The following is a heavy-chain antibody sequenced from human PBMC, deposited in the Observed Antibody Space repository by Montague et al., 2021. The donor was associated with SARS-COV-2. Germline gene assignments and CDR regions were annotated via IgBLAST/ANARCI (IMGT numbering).Heavy chain of an antibody. CDR1: GGSFSDYH. D-gene: IGHD1-1*01. CDR3: ARGAPGY. V-gene: IGHV4-34*01. Sequence: SETLSLTCAVYGGSFSDYHWTWIRQSPEEGLEWIGQINYGGSTKYNPSLKSRVTISIDTSKNQFSLKLTSVTAADTAVYYCARGAPGYWGQGTLVTVS. J-gene: IGHJ4*02. CDR2: INYGGST.